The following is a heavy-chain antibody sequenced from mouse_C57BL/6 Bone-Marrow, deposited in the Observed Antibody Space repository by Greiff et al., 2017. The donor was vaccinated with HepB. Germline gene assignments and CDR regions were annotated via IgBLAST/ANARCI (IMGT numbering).Heavy chain of an antibody. CDR1: GYTFTSYG. CDR3: ARWGWLLGMDY. V-gene: IGHV1-81*01. D-gene: IGHD2-3*01. CDR2: IYPRSGNT. Sequence: LEESGAELARPGASVKLSCKASGYTFTSYGISWVKQRTGQGLEWIGEIYPRSGNTYYNEKFKGKATLTADKSSSTAYMELRSLTSEDSAVYFCARWGWLLGMDYWGQGTSVTVSS. J-gene: IGHJ4*01.